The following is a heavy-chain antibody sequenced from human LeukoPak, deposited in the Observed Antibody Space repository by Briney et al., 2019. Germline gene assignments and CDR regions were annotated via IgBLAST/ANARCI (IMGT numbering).Heavy chain of an antibody. V-gene: IGHV3-7*03. CDR2: IKQDGSEK. CDR1: GFTFSRYW. Sequence: GGSLRLSCAASGFTFSRYWMSWVRQAPGKGVEGVAKIKQDGSEKYYVDSVKGRFTISRDNATNSLYLQMNSLRAEDTAVYYCARDECSGGSCYYYYYYYGMDVWGKGTTVTVSS. CDR3: ARDECSGGSCYYYYYYYGMDV. J-gene: IGHJ6*04. D-gene: IGHD2-15*01.